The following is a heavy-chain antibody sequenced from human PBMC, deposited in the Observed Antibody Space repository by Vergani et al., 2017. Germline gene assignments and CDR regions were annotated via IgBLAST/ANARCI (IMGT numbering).Heavy chain of an antibody. J-gene: IGHJ6*02. Sequence: EVQLVESGGVVVQPGGSLRLSCAASGFTFDDYTMHWVRQAPGKGLEWVSLISWDGGSTYYADSVKGRFTISRDNSKNSLYLQMNSLRTEDTALYYCAREKAQWLPPKTYMDVWGQGTTVTVSS. CDR2: ISWDGGST. CDR3: AREKAQWLPPKTYMDV. V-gene: IGHV3-43*01. D-gene: IGHD6-19*01. CDR1: GFTFDDYT.